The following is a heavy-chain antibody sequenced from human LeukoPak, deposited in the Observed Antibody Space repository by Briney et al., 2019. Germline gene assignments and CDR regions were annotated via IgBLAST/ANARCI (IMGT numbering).Heavy chain of an antibody. CDR1: GYTFTTYG. CDR2: ISAYNGNT. J-gene: IGHJ5*02. CDR3: ARDLIAVRPGWFDP. Sequence: ASVKVSCKASGYTFTTYGITWVRQAPGQGLEWMGWISAYNGNTNYAQKFHGRVTMTTDTSASTAYMELRSLRSDDMAVYYCARDLIAVRPGWFDPWGQGTLVTVSS. V-gene: IGHV1-18*03. D-gene: IGHD6-6*01.